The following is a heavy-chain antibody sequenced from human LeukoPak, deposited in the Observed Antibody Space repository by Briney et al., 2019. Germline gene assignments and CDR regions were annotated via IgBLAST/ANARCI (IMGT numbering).Heavy chain of an antibody. CDR3: ARSVGGHFDY. D-gene: IGHD3-16*01. CDR2: ITSNSATI. CDR1: GFTFSVYS. Sequence: GGSQRLSCAASGFTFSVYSMNWVRQPPGMGLEWVSYITSNSATIQYADSVKGRFTISRDNAKNSLSLQMNSLRDEDTAVYYCARSVGGHFDYWGQGRLVTVSS. J-gene: IGHJ4*02. V-gene: IGHV3-48*02.